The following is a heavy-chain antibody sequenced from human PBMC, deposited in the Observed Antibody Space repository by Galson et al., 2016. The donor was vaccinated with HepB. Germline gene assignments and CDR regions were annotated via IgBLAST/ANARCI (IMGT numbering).Heavy chain of an antibody. V-gene: IGHV3-21*06. J-gene: IGHJ4*02. CDR3: ARASTWIPSLDY. D-gene: IGHD5-12*01. Sequence: SLRLSCAASGFTFSSYAMNWVRQAPGKGLEWVASISGSRSYIIYADSVKGRFAISRDDAKNSLYLQMNSLRVEDTAVYYCARASTWIPSLDYWGQGSLVTVSS. CDR1: GFTFSSYA. CDR2: ISGSRSYI.